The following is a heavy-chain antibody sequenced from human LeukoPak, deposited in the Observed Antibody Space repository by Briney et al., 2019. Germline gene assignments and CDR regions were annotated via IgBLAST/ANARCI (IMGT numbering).Heavy chain of an antibody. V-gene: IGHV4-59*08. D-gene: IGHD3-9*01. Sequence: SETLSLTCTVSGDSISDYYWSWIRQPPGKGLEWVAYLYYSGSTVYNPSLKGRVTISVDTSKKQISLKLNSVTAADSAVYYCVRRVRYFGQNDYWGQGTLVTVSS. J-gene: IGHJ4*02. CDR3: VRRVRYFGQNDY. CDR2: LYYSGST. CDR1: GDSISDYY.